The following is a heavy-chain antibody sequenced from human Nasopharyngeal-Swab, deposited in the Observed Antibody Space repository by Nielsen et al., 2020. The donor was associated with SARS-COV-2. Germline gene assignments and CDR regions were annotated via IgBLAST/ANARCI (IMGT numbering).Heavy chain of an antibody. J-gene: IGHJ4*02. Sequence: WIRQPPGKGLEWIGYIYYSGGTYYNPSLKSRVTISVDTSKNQFSLKLSSVTAADTAVYYCARAVAVAEFDYWGQGTLVTVSS. V-gene: IGHV4-31*02. CDR3: ARAVAVAEFDY. D-gene: IGHD6-19*01. CDR2: IYYSGGT.